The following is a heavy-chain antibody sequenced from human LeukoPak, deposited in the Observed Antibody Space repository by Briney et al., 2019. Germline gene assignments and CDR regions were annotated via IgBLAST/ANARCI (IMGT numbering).Heavy chain of an antibody. J-gene: IGHJ4*02. CDR3: ARAIAVASWRY. D-gene: IGHD6-19*01. CDR1: GGSFSDYY. CDR2: INHSGST. Sequence: SETVSLTCAVYGGSFSDYYWSWIRQPPGKGREWIGEINHSGSTNYNPSLKSRVTISVDTSKNQFSLKLSSVPAADTAAYYCARAIAVASWRYWGQGTLVTVSS. V-gene: IGHV4-34*01.